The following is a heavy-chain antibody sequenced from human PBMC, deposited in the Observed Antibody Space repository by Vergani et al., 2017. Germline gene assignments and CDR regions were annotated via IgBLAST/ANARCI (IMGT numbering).Heavy chain of an antibody. CDR2: IYPNGNG. CDR1: GQSIRSGSHY. Sequence: QVKLQESGPGLLKPSQTLSLTCTVSGQSIRSGSHYWTWILQPAGRGLVWIGRIYPNGNGNHNVSLRSRLTMSSDTSRSEFSLGLSYMTAADTAVYYCARGNCGVNCPKYKWLAPWGRGILVTVSS. J-gene: IGHJ5*02. V-gene: IGHV4-61*02. D-gene: IGHD2-21*01. CDR3: ARGNCGVNCPKYKWLAP.